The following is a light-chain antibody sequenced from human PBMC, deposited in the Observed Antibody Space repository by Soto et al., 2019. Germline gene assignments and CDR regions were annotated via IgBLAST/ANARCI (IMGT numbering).Light chain of an antibody. V-gene: IGKV1-6*01. J-gene: IGKJ1*01. CDR1: QAIKND. CDR3: LQHNNYPRT. Sequence: AIQMTQSPSSLSVSVGDRVTITCRASQAIKNDLAWYQQKPGEPPNLLIFAASSLRSGVPSRFSGSGSGSDFTLTITSLQPEDFATYFCLQHNNYPRTFGQGTKVEIK. CDR2: AAS.